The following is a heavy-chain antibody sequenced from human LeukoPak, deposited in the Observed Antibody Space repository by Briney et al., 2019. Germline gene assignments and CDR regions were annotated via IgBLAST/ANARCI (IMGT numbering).Heavy chain of an antibody. CDR2: ISSSSSTI. Sequence: GGSLRLSCAASGFNFNDYSMNWVRQAPGKGLEWISHISSSSSTIYYADSVKGRFTISRDNPKKSLYLQMNSLRPEDTAVYYCARDLYSNPYYFDYWGQGTLVTVSS. D-gene: IGHD4-11*01. CDR1: GFNFNDYS. CDR3: ARDLYSNPYYFDY. J-gene: IGHJ4*02. V-gene: IGHV3-48*01.